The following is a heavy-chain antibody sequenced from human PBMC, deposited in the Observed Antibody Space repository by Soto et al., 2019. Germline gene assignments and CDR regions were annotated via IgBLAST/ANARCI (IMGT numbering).Heavy chain of an antibody. Sequence: ASVKVSCKASGYTFTSYDINWVRQATGQGLEWMGWMNPNSGNTGYAQKFQGRVTMTRNTSISTAYMELSSLRSEDTAVYYCARGRGYSYGYYYYGLEVWGQGTTVTVSS. CDR3: ARGRGYSYGYYYYGLEV. CDR1: GYTFTSYD. CDR2: MNPNSGNT. D-gene: IGHD5-18*01. J-gene: IGHJ6*02. V-gene: IGHV1-8*01.